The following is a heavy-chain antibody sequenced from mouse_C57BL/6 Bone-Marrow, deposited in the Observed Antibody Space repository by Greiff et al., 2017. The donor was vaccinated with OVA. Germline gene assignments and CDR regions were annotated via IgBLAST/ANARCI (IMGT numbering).Heavy chain of an antibody. J-gene: IGHJ2*01. D-gene: IGHD1-1*01. CDR1: GYTFTSYW. V-gene: IGHV1-64*01. Sequence: QVQLQQPGAELVKPGASVKLSCKASGYTFTSYWMHWVKQRPGQGLEWIGMIHPNSGSTNYNEKFKSKATLTVDKSSSTAYMQLSSLTSEDSAVYYCAREGTVVNYFDYWGQGTTLTVSS. CDR3: AREGTVVNYFDY. CDR2: IHPNSGST.